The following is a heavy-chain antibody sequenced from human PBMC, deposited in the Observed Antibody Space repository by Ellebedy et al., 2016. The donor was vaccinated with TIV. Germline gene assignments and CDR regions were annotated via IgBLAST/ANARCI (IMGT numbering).Heavy chain of an antibody. V-gene: IGHV3-33*01. D-gene: IGHD3-10*01. CDR3: ARDLMASNLFDP. CDR2: VWSDGSNK. J-gene: IGHJ5*02. CDR1: GFTFNNYG. Sequence: GESLKISCAASGFTFNNYGMHWVRQAPGKGLEWVAVVWSDGSNKYYADSVKGRFTISRDNSKSTLYLQMDSLRAEETAVYYCARDLMASNLFDPWGQGTLVTVSS.